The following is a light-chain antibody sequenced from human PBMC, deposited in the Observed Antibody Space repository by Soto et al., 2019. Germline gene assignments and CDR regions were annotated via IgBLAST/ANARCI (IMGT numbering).Light chain of an antibody. J-gene: IGLJ1*01. Sequence: QSSLTHPASLSGSPGQSITVSCAGTSSDVGGYNLVSWYQQHPGKAPKLIIYEGTERPSGISPRFSGSKSGNTVSLTISGLQAEDEADYYCSSYTSSSIYVFGSGTRVTAL. CDR2: EGT. CDR1: SSDVGGYNL. V-gene: IGLV2-23*01. CDR3: SSYTSSSIYV.